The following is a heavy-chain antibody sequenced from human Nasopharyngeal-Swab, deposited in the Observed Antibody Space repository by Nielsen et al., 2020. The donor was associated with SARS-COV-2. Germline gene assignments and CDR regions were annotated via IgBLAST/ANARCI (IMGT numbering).Heavy chain of an antibody. CDR2: IDYSGST. Sequence: SETLSLTCPVSGASISSGKDYWNWIRQTPGRGLEWIGYIDYSGSTDHNPSLKSRVTISVDTSKNQFSLKVNSVTAADTAVYYCARLGRYYDTLSGYARHFDYWGQGILVTVSS. J-gene: IGHJ4*02. CDR1: GASISSGKDY. CDR3: ARLGRYYDTLSGYARHFDY. V-gene: IGHV4-30-4*01. D-gene: IGHD3-9*01.